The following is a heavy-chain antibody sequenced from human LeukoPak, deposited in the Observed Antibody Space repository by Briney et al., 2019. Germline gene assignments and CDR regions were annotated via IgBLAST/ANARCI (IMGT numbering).Heavy chain of an antibody. CDR1: GFTFSSYA. CDR2: ISSSSSTI. V-gene: IGHV3-48*04. D-gene: IGHD3-9*01. Sequence: GGSLRLSCAASGFTFSSYAMSWVRQAPGKGLEWVSYISSSSSTIYYADSVKGRFTISRDNAKNSLYLQMNSLRAEDTAVYYCARDILTGSQSRFQHWGQGTLVTVSS. J-gene: IGHJ1*01. CDR3: ARDILTGSQSRFQH.